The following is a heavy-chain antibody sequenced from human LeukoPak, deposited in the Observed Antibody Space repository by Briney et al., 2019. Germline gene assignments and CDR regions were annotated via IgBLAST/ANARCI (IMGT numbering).Heavy chain of an antibody. V-gene: IGHV5-10-1*01. CDR1: GYNFTNYW. J-gene: IGHJ3*02. CDR3: ARRSLGYCSGGTCSSDSFDI. Sequence: HGESLKISCKGSGYNFTNYWISWVRQMPGKGLEWMGTIDPSDSYNNYSPSFQGHVTISADKSIFTAYLQWTSLKASDTAMYYCARRSLGYCSGGTCSSDSFDIWGQGTMVTVSS. D-gene: IGHD2-15*01. CDR2: IDPSDSYN.